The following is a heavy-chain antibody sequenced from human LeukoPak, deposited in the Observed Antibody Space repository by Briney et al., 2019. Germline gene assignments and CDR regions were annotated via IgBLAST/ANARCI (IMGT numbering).Heavy chain of an antibody. Sequence: ASVKVSCKASGYTFTSYGISWVRQAPGQGLEWMGWISAYNGNTNCAQKLQGRVTMTTDTSTSTAYMELRSLRSDDTAVYYCARDDGTVTTADGFDYWGQGTLVTVSS. CDR2: ISAYNGNT. CDR1: GYTFTSYG. V-gene: IGHV1-18*01. D-gene: IGHD4-11*01. J-gene: IGHJ4*02. CDR3: ARDDGTVTTADGFDY.